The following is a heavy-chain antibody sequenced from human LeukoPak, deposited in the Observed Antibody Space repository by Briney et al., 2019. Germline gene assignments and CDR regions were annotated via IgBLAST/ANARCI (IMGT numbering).Heavy chain of an antibody. CDR1: GDSITNYY. CDR3: AAESERWLLRS. V-gene: IGHV4-59*03. Sequence: SGTLFLTCSVSGDSITNYYWSWIRQPPGKGLEWIGQIYYRETPNYNPSLRGRVTISIDTSKNQFSLKLNSVTAADTAIYYCAAESERWLLRSWGQGTLVTVSS. J-gene: IGHJ4*02. CDR2: IYYRETP. D-gene: IGHD6-19*01.